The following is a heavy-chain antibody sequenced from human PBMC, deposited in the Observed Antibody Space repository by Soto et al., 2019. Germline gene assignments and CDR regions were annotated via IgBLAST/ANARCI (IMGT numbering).Heavy chain of an antibody. Sequence: GGSLRLSCAASGFTFSSYAMSWVRQAPGKGLEWVSTILVGGSTHYPDSVKGRFTISRDNSKNTVFLQMNSLTAGDTAVYYCAKATATGGGAFDICGQGTMVTVSS. J-gene: IGHJ3*02. V-gene: IGHV3-23*01. CDR3: AKATATGGGAFDI. CDR2: ILVGGST. CDR1: GFTFSSYA. D-gene: IGHD2-8*02.